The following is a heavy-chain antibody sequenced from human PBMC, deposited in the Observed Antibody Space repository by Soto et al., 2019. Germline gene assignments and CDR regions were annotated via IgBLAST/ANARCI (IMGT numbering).Heavy chain of an antibody. D-gene: IGHD1-1*01. J-gene: IGHJ5*02. V-gene: IGHV5-51*01. Sequence: GQSLKISCKGSGYSFTSYWIGWVRQMPGKGLEWMGIIYPGDSNTRYSPSFQGQVTISADTSITTAYLQWSSLKASDTAIYYCARGRNAVGTTGNWFDPWGQGTLVTVSS. CDR3: ARGRNAVGTTGNWFDP. CDR1: GYSFTSYW. CDR2: IYPGDSNT.